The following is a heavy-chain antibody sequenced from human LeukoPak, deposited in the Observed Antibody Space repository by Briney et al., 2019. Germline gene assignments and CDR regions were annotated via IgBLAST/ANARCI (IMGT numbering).Heavy chain of an antibody. D-gene: IGHD3-10*01. CDR3: ARGTMVRGVMYYYYMDV. J-gene: IGHJ6*03. CDR1: GGSISSGSYY. Sequence: PSETLSLTCTVSGGSISSGSYYWSWIRQPPGKGLEWIGRIYTSGSTNYNPSLKSRVTISVDTSKNQFSLKLSSVTAADTAVYYCARGTMVRGVMYYYYMDVWGKGTTVTISS. CDR2: IYTSGST. V-gene: IGHV4-61*02.